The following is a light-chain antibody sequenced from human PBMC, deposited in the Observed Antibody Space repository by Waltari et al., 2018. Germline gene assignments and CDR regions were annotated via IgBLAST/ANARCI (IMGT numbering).Light chain of an antibody. Sequence: DIQMTQSPSTLSASVGDRVTITCRASQYINNWLAWYQQKPGKAPKLLIYQASNLDSGVPSRCSGSGSGTEFTLIISSLQPDDLATYYGQQYNGDWTFGRGTKVEIK. J-gene: IGKJ1*01. CDR3: QQYNGDWT. CDR2: QAS. V-gene: IGKV1-5*03. CDR1: QYINNW.